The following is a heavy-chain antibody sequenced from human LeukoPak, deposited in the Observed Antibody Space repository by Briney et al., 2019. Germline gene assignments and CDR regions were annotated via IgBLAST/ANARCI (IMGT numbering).Heavy chain of an antibody. D-gene: IGHD6-13*01. CDR3: ARGRYPHTSSWYGDAFDI. J-gene: IGHJ3*02. CDR1: GYTFSNHG. CDR2: ISRYNDNT. V-gene: IGHV1-18*01. Sequence: WASVKVSCKASGYTFSNHGVSWVRQAPGQGLEWMGWISRYNDNTNYAQNLQGRVTMTTDTSTSTAYMELRSLRSDDTAVYYCARGRYPHTSSWYGDAFDIWGQGTMVTVSS.